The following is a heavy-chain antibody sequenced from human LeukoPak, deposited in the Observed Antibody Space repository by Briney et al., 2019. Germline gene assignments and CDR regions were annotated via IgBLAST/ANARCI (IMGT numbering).Heavy chain of an antibody. V-gene: IGHV1-2*02. CDR2: VNPNSGGI. Sequence: ASVKVSCKTSGYTFTDYYTQWVRQAPGQGLEWMGRVNPNSGGINYAQKFQGRVSMTRDTSISTAYMELSRLTSDDTAVYYCARVPIAGTKKSDYWGQGTLVTVSS. D-gene: IGHD1-14*01. J-gene: IGHJ4*02. CDR3: ARVPIAGTKKSDY. CDR1: GYTFTDYY.